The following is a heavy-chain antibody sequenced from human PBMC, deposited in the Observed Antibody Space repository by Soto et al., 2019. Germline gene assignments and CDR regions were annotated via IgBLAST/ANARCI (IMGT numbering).Heavy chain of an antibody. CDR1: GGTFSSYA. Sequence: SVKVSCKASGGTFSSYAISWVRQAPGQGLEWMGGIIPIFGTANYAQKFQGRVTITADESTSTAYMELSSLRSEDTAVYYCASLHYYDSSGYYPGIGWGQGTLVTVSS. V-gene: IGHV1-69*13. CDR3: ASLHYYDSSGYYPGIG. D-gene: IGHD3-22*01. J-gene: IGHJ4*02. CDR2: IIPIFGTA.